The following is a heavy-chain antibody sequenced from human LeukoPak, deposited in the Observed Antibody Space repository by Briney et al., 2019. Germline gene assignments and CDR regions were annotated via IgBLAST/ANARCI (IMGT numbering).Heavy chain of an antibody. CDR3: AREISGSGSYYYFDY. D-gene: IGHD3-10*01. CDR2: IIPILGIA. J-gene: IGHJ4*02. CDR1: GGTFSSYA. V-gene: IGHV1-69*04. Sequence: SVKVSCKASGGTFSSYAISWVRQAPGQGLEWMGRIIPILGIANYAQKFQGRVTITADKSTSTAYMELSSLRSEDTAVYYCAREISGSGSYYYFDYWGQGTLVTVSS.